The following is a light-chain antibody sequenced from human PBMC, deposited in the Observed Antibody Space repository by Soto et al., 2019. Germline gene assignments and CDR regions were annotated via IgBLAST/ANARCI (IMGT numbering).Light chain of an antibody. CDR2: AAS. CDR1: QSISSY. CDR3: QQSYSTPRT. J-gene: IGKJ1*01. Sequence: DMQMTQSPSCLSASVGDRVTIACRASQSISSYLNWYQQKPGKAPKVLIYAASSLESGVPSRFSGSGSGTDFTLTISSLQPEDFATYYCQQSYSTPRTFGQGTKVDIK. V-gene: IGKV1-39*01.